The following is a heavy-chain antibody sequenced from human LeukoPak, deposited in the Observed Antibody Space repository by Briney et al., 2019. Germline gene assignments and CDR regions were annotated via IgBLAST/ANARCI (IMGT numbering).Heavy chain of an antibody. V-gene: IGHV3-30*04. CDR1: GFTFSSYA. CDR3: ARDYGSGSYYTQN. J-gene: IGHJ4*02. CDR2: ISYDGSNK. D-gene: IGHD3-10*01. Sequence: RRSLRLSCAASGFTFSSYAMHWVRQAPGKGLEWVAVISYDGSNKYYADSVKGRFTISRDNSKNTLYLQMNSLRAEDTAVYYCARDYGSGSYYTQNWGQGTLVTVSS.